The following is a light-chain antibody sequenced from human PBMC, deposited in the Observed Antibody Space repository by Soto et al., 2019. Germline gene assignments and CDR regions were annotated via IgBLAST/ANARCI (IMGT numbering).Light chain of an antibody. V-gene: IGKV1-27*01. J-gene: IGKJ1*01. CDR1: QGISNC. Sequence: DIQMTQSPSSLSASVGDRVTITCRASQGISNCLAWYQHKPGRVPQLLVYAASTLQSGVPSRFSVSGSGTDFTLTITSPKPGDVETCLCQKYSSAPSWTFGQGTKVK. CDR3: QKYSSAPSWT. CDR2: AAS.